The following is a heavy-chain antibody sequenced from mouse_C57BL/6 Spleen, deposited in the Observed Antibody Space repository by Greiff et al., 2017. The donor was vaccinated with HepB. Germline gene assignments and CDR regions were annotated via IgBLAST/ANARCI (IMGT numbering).Heavy chain of an antibody. V-gene: IGHV14-2*01. CDR2: FDPEDGET. Sequence: EVKLEESGAELVKPGASVKLSCTASGFNFKDYYMHWVKQRTEQGLEWIGRFDPEDGETKYAAKFKGKATISADTASNTAYLQLSSLTSEYTAVYYCASNSSCFSWFAYWGQGTLVTVSA. J-gene: IGHJ3*01. CDR3: ASNSSCFSWFAY. D-gene: IGHD1-1*01. CDR1: GFNFKDYY.